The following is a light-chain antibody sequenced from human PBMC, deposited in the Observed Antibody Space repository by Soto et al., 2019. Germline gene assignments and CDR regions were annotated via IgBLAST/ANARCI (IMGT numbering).Light chain of an antibody. V-gene: IGKV3-15*01. CDR2: GAS. Sequence: EIVLTQSPGTLSLSSGERATLSCRASQSVSSSYLAWYQQKPGQAPRLLIYGASTRATGIPARFSGSGSGTEFTLTISSLQSEDFAVYSCQHYNDLPLTFGGGTKVDIK. CDR1: QSVSSS. CDR3: QHYNDLPLT. J-gene: IGKJ4*01.